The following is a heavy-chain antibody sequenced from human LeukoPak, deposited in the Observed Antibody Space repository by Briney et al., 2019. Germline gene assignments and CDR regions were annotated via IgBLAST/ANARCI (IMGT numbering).Heavy chain of an antibody. D-gene: IGHD5-12*01. Sequence: GGSLRLSCAASQFTFSNYGMSWVRQTPGKGLEWVSGISGSGGSTYYADSVKGRFTISRDNSKNTLYLQMNSLRAEDTAVYYCAKDRGLSGPSTFDYWGQGTLVTVSS. CDR3: AKDRGLSGPSTFDY. CDR2: ISGSGGST. CDR1: QFTFSNYG. V-gene: IGHV3-23*01. J-gene: IGHJ4*02.